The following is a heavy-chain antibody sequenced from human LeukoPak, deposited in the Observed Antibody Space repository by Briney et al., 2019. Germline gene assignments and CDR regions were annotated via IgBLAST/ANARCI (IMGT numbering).Heavy chain of an antibody. Sequence: GGSLRLSCAASGFTFSSYAMNWVRQAPGKGLEWVSVISGSGGSTYYADSVKGRFTISRDDSKNTLYLQMNSLRAEDTAVYYCAKHLQWLVSLFDYWGQGTLVTVSS. CDR3: AKHLQWLVSLFDY. D-gene: IGHD6-19*01. V-gene: IGHV3-23*01. J-gene: IGHJ4*02. CDR1: GFTFSSYA. CDR2: ISGSGGST.